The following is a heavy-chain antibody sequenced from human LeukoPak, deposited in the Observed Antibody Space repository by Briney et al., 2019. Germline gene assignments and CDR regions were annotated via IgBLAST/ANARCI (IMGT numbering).Heavy chain of an antibody. Sequence: GGSLRLSCAASGFTFDDYAMHWVRQAPGKGLEWVSGISWNSGSIGYADSVKGRFTISRDNAKNSLYLQMNSLRAEDTALYYCAKTSVYGDYIDYWGQGTLVTVSS. CDR2: ISWNSGSI. V-gene: IGHV3-9*01. CDR1: GFTFDDYA. D-gene: IGHD4-17*01. J-gene: IGHJ4*02. CDR3: AKTSVYGDYIDY.